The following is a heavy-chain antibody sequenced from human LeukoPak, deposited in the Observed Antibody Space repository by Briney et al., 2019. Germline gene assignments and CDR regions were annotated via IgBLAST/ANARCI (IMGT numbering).Heavy chain of an antibody. Sequence: GGSLRLSCAASGFTFSTSTMTWVRQAPGKGLEWVSGISGSGVTDYADSVKGRFTISRDNSKNTLYLQMNSLRAEDTAAYYCAKDLNWGGRWGQGTLVTVSS. V-gene: IGHV3-23*01. CDR3: AKDLNWGGR. CDR1: GFTFSTST. J-gene: IGHJ4*02. CDR2: ISGSGVT. D-gene: IGHD7-27*01.